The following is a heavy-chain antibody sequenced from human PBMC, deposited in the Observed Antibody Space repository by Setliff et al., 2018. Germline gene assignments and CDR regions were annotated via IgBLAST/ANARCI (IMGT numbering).Heavy chain of an antibody. CDR1: EFTFSTFA. Sequence: GGSLRLSCAASEFTFSTFAMNWVRQAPGKGLEWVSAISGNGGSTYYTDSVKGRFTISRDNSKNILFLQMNSLRAEDTAVYYCVRDAYDSSGYGGHYFDYWGQGALV. CDR2: ISGNGGST. CDR3: VRDAYDSSGYGGHYFDY. V-gene: IGHV3-23*01. D-gene: IGHD3-22*01. J-gene: IGHJ4*02.